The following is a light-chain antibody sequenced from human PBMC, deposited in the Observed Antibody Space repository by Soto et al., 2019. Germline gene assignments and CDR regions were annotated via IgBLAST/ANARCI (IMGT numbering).Light chain of an antibody. V-gene: IGLV1-40*01. CDR3: QSFDTTLRGSV. CDR1: SSNIGAGYD. Sequence: QSALTQPPSVSGAPGQRVTISCSGTSSNIGAGYDVHWYQQLPGTAPKLLIFGNNNRPSGVPARFSASRSGTSASLAITGLQAEDEADYYCQSFDTTLRGSVFGGGTKLTVL. J-gene: IGLJ3*02. CDR2: GNN.